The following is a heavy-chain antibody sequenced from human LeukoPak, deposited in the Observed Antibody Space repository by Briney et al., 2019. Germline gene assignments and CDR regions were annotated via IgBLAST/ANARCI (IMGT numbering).Heavy chain of an antibody. Sequence: GGSLRLSCAASGFTFSSYSMNWVRQAPGKGVEWVSSISSSSSYIYYADSVKGRFTISRDNAKNSLYLQMNSLRAEDTAVYYCARSARGEYYDFWSGYYSAFDIWGQGTMVTVSS. V-gene: IGHV3-21*01. J-gene: IGHJ3*02. D-gene: IGHD3-3*01. CDR2: ISSSSSYI. CDR3: ARSARGEYYDFWSGYYSAFDI. CDR1: GFTFSSYS.